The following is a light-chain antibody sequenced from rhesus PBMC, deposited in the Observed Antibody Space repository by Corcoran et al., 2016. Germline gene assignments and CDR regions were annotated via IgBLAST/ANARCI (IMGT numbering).Light chain of an antibody. V-gene: IGKV3-35*01. CDR2: RTS. Sequence: EIVLTQSPTSMAVSQGERVTIPCTANSSVSTTYFHWYQQKQGFPPRLLVYRTSSLASGVPARFIGSGAWNSYTRTFSSMEAEDAANYDWQQENSIPLTFGGGTKVEIK. J-gene: IGKJ4*01. CDR3: QQENSIPLT. CDR1: SSVSTTY.